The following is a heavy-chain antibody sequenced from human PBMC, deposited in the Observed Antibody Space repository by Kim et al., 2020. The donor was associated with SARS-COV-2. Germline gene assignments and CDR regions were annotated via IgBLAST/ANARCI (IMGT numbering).Heavy chain of an antibody. D-gene: IGHD3-10*01. J-gene: IGHJ6*02. CDR2: IYYSGST. Sequence: SETLSLTCTVSGGSISSSSYYWGWIRQPPGKGLEWIGSIYYSGSTYYNPSLKSRVTISVDTSKNQFSLKLSSVTAADTAVYYCARGVGDYYYGMDVWGQGTTVTVSS. CDR1: GGSISSSSYY. CDR3: ARGVGDYYYGMDV. V-gene: IGHV4-39*01.